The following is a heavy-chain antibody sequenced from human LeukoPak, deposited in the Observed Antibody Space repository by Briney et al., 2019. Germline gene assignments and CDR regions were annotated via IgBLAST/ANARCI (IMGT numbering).Heavy chain of an antibody. Sequence: PGGSLRLSCAASGFTFSSYAMSWVRQAPGKGLEWVSVISGSGGSTYYADSVKGRFTISRDNSKNTLYLQMNSLRAEDTAVYYCAKDTQWLVLLGPSDYWGQGTLVTVSS. J-gene: IGHJ4*02. CDR1: GFTFSSYA. D-gene: IGHD6-19*01. CDR3: AKDTQWLVLLGPSDY. CDR2: ISGSGGST. V-gene: IGHV3-23*01.